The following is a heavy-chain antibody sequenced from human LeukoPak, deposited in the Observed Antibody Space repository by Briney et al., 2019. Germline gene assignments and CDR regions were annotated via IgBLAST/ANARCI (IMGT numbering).Heavy chain of an antibody. J-gene: IGHJ6*02. D-gene: IGHD7-27*01. CDR3: ATGKLGILDYYYYGMDV. Sequence: ASVKVSCKVSGYTLTELSMHWVRQAPGKGREWMGGFDPEDGETIYAQKFQGRVTMTEDTSTDTAYMELSSLRSEDTAVYYCATGKLGILDYYYYGMDVWGQGTTVTVSS. CDR2: FDPEDGET. V-gene: IGHV1-24*01. CDR1: GYTLTELS.